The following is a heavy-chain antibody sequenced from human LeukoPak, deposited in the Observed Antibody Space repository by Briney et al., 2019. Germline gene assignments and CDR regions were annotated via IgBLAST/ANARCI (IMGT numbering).Heavy chain of an antibody. Sequence: PGGSLRLSCAASGFTFSSYSMNWVRQAPGKGLEWVSAISGSGGSTYYADSVKGRFTISRDNSKNTLYLQMNSLRAEDTAVYYCAKTIGYCSSTSSYENWFDPWGQGTLVTVSS. CDR3: AKTIGYCSSTSSYENWFDP. J-gene: IGHJ5*02. D-gene: IGHD2-2*01. CDR1: GFTFSSYS. CDR2: ISGSGGST. V-gene: IGHV3-23*01.